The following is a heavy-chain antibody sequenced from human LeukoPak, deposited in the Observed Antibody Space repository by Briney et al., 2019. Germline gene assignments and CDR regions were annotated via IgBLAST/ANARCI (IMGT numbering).Heavy chain of an antibody. CDR3: ARDRRSSGDAVDAFDI. J-gene: IGHJ3*02. Sequence: GGSLRLSCEASGFTFSSYAMNWVRQAPGKGLEWVSSISATGGSTYYTDSVKGRFTISRGNAKNSLYLQMNSLRAEDTAVYYCARDRRSSGDAVDAFDIWGQGTMVTVSS. V-gene: IGHV3-23*01. D-gene: IGHD3-10*01. CDR2: ISATGGST. CDR1: GFTFSSYA.